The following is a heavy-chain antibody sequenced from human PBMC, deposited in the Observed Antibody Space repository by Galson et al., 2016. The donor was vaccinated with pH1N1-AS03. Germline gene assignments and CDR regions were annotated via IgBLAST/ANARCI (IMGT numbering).Heavy chain of an antibody. D-gene: IGHD3-16*02. CDR1: GYRFTSYW. V-gene: IGHV5-51*01. Sequence: QSGAEVKEPGESLKISCKGSGYRFTSYWIAWVRQVPGEGLEWMGIIYPGDSDTRYSTSFQGTVTMSADKSINTVYLDWGSLKASDTAMYYCARPLSSMITMGGLIVTEAFDAWGQGTMLTVSS. J-gene: IGHJ3*01. CDR3: ARPLSSMITMGGLIVTEAFDA. CDR2: IYPGDSDT.